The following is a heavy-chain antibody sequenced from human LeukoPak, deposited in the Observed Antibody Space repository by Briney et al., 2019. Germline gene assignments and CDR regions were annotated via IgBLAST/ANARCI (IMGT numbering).Heavy chain of an antibody. CDR3: AREFAVTKTKIFDY. CDR1: GGSISSGDYY. D-gene: IGHD4-17*01. Sequence: SQTLSLTCTVSGGSISSGDYYWNWIRQPPGKGLEWIVFIYYSGSTYYNPSLKSRVTISADTSKNRFSLKLSSVTAADTAVYFCAREFAVTKTKIFDYWGQGTLVTVSS. J-gene: IGHJ4*02. CDR2: IYYSGST. V-gene: IGHV4-30-4*08.